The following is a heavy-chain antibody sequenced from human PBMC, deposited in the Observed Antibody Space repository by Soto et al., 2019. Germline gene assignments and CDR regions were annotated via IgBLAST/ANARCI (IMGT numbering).Heavy chain of an antibody. Sequence: QVQLVQSGAEVKTPGSSVKVSCKASGGTFSNYAISWVRQAPGQGLEWMGGIIPIFGITNFAQKFQGRVTMTADKSTSTAYMELSSMRSEDTAVYYWVRVWGVSEHYYLFDCWGQGTLVTVSS. CDR2: IIPIFGIT. V-gene: IGHV1-69*17. D-gene: IGHD1-26*01. CDR1: GGTFSNYA. CDR3: VRVWGVSEHYYLFDC. J-gene: IGHJ4*02.